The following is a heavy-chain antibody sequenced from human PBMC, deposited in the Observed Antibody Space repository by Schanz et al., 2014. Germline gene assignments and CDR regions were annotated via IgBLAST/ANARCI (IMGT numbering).Heavy chain of an antibody. D-gene: IGHD3-9*01. CDR2: ISGSSSTK. Sequence: EVHLLESGGGLVQPGGSLRLSCAASGITFSGYSMNWVRQAPGKGLEWVSYISGSSSTKYYADSVKGRFTISRDNANNSLFLRMNSLRAEDTAVYYCAKHVRSLTGNDYWGQGTLVTVSS. V-gene: IGHV3-48*04. CDR3: AKHVRSLTGNDY. CDR1: GITFSGYS. J-gene: IGHJ4*02.